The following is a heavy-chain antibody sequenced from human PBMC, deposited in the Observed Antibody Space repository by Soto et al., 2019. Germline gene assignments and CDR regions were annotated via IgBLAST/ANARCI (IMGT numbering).Heavy chain of an antibody. D-gene: IGHD2-21*01. CDR3: AKCNGGGSGYYRGMDV. V-gene: IGHV3-23*01. CDR2: KTVPAGET. J-gene: IGHJ6*02. Sequence: EVELLESWGGVVQPGGSLRLSCVASGFTSSYYAMTWVRQAPGKGLEWVAEKTVPAGETFYADSVRGRFTISRDSTKNTLFLQMDSLRAEDTATYFCAKCNGGGSGYYRGMDVWGQGTAVTVSS. CDR1: GFTSSYYA.